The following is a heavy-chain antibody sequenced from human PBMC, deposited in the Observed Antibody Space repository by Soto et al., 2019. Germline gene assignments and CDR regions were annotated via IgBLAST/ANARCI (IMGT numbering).Heavy chain of an antibody. CDR2: ISSGGNFI. V-gene: IGHV3-21*06. Sequence: PGGSLRLSCVVSGFTFSDYCMNCVRQAPGRGLEWVASISSGGNFIYYADSVRGRFTISRDNAENSLYLQMNSLGVEDTATYYCARTIIAFGEVIAPHWFDPWGQGTQVTV. CDR1: GFTFSDYC. D-gene: IGHD3-16*02. CDR3: ARTIIAFGEVIAPHWFDP. J-gene: IGHJ5*02.